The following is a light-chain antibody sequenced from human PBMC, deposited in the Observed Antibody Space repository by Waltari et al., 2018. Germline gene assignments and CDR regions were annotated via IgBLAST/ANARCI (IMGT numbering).Light chain of an antibody. Sequence: QSALTQPASVSGSPGQSITISCTGTSSAVGFYNLVSWYQQHPGKAPELVVYAVISRPSGVSNRFSGSKSGNTASLTISGLQAEDEADYYCCSYAGRNIWVFGGGTKLTVL. CDR1: SSAVGFYNL. CDR2: AVI. CDR3: CSYAGRNIWV. J-gene: IGLJ3*02. V-gene: IGLV2-23*02.